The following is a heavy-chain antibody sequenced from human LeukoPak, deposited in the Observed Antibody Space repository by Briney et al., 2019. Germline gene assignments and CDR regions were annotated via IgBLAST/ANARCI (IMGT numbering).Heavy chain of an antibody. D-gene: IGHD3-3*01. CDR3: ARDTDDFWSGYYFDY. J-gene: IGHJ4*02. CDR1: GYTFTGYY. V-gene: IGHV1-2*02. CDR2: INPNSGGT. Sequence: GASVKVTCKASGYTFTGYYIHWVRQAPEQGLEWMGWINPNSGGTNYAQKFQGRVTMTRDTSISTAYMELSRLRSDDTAVYYCARDTDDFWSGYYFDYWGQGTLVTVSS.